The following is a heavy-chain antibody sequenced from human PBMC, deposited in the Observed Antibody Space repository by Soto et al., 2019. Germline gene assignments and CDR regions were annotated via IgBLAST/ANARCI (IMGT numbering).Heavy chain of an antibody. CDR2: INPSGGST. V-gene: IGHV1-46*01. CDR3: ARQIYDSDTGPNFQYYFDS. J-gene: IGHJ4*02. Sequence: ASVKVSCKASGYTFTSYYMHWVRQAPGQGLEWMGIINPSGGSTSYAQKFQGRVTMTRDTSTSTVYMELSSLRASDTAMYYRARQIYDSDTGPNFQYYFDSWGQGTPVTVSS. D-gene: IGHD3-22*01. CDR1: GYTFTSYY.